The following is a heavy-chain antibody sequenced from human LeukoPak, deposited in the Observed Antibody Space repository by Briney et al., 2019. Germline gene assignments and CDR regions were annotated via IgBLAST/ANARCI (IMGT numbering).Heavy chain of an antibody. Sequence: SETLSLTCTVSGGSISSSSYYWGWIRQPPGKGLEWIGEINHSGSTNYNPSLKSRVTISVDTSKNQFSLKLSSVTAADTAVYYCARGRRWLVGLDYWGQGTLVTVSS. CDR3: ARGRRWLVGLDY. V-gene: IGHV4-39*07. CDR2: INHSGST. J-gene: IGHJ4*02. D-gene: IGHD6-19*01. CDR1: GGSISSSSYY.